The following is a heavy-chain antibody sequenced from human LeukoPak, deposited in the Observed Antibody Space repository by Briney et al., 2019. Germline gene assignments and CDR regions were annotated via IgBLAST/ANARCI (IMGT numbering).Heavy chain of an antibody. Sequence: GSLRLSCAASGFTFSSYSMNWVRQAPGKGLEWVSSISSSSSYIYYADSVKGRFTISRDNAKNSLYLQMNSLRAEDTAVYYCAANEYSSSYSWFDPWGQGTLVTVSS. D-gene: IGHD6-13*01. CDR1: GFTFSSYS. CDR2: ISSSSSYI. V-gene: IGHV3-21*01. J-gene: IGHJ5*02. CDR3: AANEYSSSYSWFDP.